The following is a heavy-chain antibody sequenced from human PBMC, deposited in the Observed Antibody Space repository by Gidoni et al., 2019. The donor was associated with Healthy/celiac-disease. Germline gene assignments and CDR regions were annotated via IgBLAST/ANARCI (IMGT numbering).Heavy chain of an antibody. D-gene: IGHD6-19*01. CDR1: GFTFSSYG. V-gene: IGHV3-30*02. Sequence: QVQLVESGGGVVQPGGSLRLSCAASGFTFSSYGMHWVRQAPGKGLEWVAFIRYDGSNKYYADSVKGRFTISRDNSKNTLYLQMNSLRAEDTAVYYCAKDHPYSSGWGQGTTVTVSS. J-gene: IGHJ6*02. CDR3: AKDHPYSSG. CDR2: IRYDGSNK.